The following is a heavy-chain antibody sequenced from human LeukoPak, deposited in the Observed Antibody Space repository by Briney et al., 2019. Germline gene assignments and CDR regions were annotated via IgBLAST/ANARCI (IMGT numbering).Heavy chain of an antibody. D-gene: IGHD2-21*02. CDR1: GFTFSDYY. J-gene: IGHJ4*02. CDR3: ASTYCGGDCASI. Sequence: PGGSLRLSCTASGFTFSDYYMSWIRQPPGKGLEWIGEINHSGSTNYNPSLKSRVTISVDTSKNQFSLKLSSVTAADTAVYYCASTYCGGDCASIWGQGTLVTVSS. CDR2: INHSGST. V-gene: IGHV4-34*01.